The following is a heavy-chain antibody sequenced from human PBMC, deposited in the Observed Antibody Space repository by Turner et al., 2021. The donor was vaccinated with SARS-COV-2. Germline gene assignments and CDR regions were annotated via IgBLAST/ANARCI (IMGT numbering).Heavy chain of an antibody. CDR3: ARSVSWLQSLTVDY. Sequence: QVQLVQSGAEVKKPGASVKLSCKASGYTFAGYYIHCVRQAPGQGLKWMGWINPNSGGTNYAQRFQGRVTMTGDTSISTAYMELSTLRSDDTAVYYCARSVSWLQSLTVDYWGQGTLVTVSS. V-gene: IGHV1-2*02. D-gene: IGHD5-12*01. J-gene: IGHJ4*02. CDR1: GYTFAGYY. CDR2: INPNSGGT.